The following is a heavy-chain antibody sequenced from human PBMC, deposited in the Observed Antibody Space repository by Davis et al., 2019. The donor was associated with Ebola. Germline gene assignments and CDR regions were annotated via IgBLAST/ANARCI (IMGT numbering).Heavy chain of an antibody. Sequence: GESLKISCAASGFTFSSYAMHWVRQAPGKGLEWVAVISYDGSNKYYADSVKGRFTISRDNSKNTLYLQMNSLRAEDTAVYYCAREAYSYGLGDWFDPWGQGTLVTVSS. CDR1: GFTFSSYA. CDR3: AREAYSYGLGDWFDP. D-gene: IGHD5-18*01. V-gene: IGHV3-30-3*01. J-gene: IGHJ5*02. CDR2: ISYDGSNK.